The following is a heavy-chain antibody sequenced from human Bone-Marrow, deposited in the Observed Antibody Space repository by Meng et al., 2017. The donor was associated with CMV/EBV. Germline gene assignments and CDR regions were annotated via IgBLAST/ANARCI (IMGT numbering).Heavy chain of an antibody. CDR3: TRDKGDYRYGYISSGLLIDY. J-gene: IGHJ4*02. Sequence: ASVKVSCKASGYTFTSYYMHWVRQAPGQGLEWMGIINPSGGSTSYAQKCQGRVTMTRDTSTSTVYMELRSLRSEDTAVYYCTRDKGDYRYGYISSGLLIDYWGQGTLVTVSS. CDR1: GYTFTSYY. CDR2: INPSGGST. D-gene: IGHD5-18*01. V-gene: IGHV1-46*01.